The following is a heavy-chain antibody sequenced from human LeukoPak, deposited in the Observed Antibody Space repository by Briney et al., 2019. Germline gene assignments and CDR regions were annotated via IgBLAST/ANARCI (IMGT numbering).Heavy chain of an antibody. Sequence: SETLSLTCTVSGGSISSGSYYWSWIRQPAGKGLEWIGRIYTSGSTNYNPSLKSRVTISVDTSKNQFSLKLSSVTAADTAVYYCARVVGYKYWFDPWGQGTLVTVSS. V-gene: IGHV4-61*02. J-gene: IGHJ5*02. CDR2: IYTSGST. CDR3: ARVVGYKYWFDP. D-gene: IGHD5-24*01. CDR1: GGSISSGSYY.